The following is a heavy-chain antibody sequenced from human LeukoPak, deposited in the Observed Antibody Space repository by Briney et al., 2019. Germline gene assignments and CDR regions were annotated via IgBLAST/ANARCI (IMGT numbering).Heavy chain of an antibody. CDR1: GGSISSYY. CDR2: IYYSGST. J-gene: IGHJ4*02. Sequence: PSETLSLTCTVSGGSISSYYWSWIRQPPGKGLEWIGYIYYSGSTNYNPSLKSRVTISVDTSKNQFSLKLSSVTAADTAVYYCARSGGRYYYGSGSYYPFDYWGQGTLVTVSS. D-gene: IGHD3-10*01. V-gene: IGHV4-59*01. CDR3: ARSGGRYYYGSGSYYPFDY.